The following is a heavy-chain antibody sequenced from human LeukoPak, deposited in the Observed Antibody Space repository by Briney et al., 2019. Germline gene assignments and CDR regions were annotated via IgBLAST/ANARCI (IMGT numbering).Heavy chain of an antibody. D-gene: IGHD1-26*01. CDR2: ITGNGAST. CDR3: AGSGSHVY. CDR1: GFTFRSYD. V-gene: IGHV3-23*01. Sequence: GGSLRLSCAASGFTFRSYDIDWVRQAPGKGLEWVSSITGNGASTNFADSVKGRFTISRDNSKNTAYLQMNSLRAEDTAVYYCAGSGSHVYWGQGTLVTVSS. J-gene: IGHJ4*02.